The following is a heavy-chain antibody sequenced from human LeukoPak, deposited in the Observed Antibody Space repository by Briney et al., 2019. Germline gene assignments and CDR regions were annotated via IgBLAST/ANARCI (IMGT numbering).Heavy chain of an antibody. J-gene: IGHJ4*02. V-gene: IGHV3-23*01. CDR3: AKARIIGVGWAQFDS. Sequence: GGSLRLSCATSGFTFSQFGMTWVRQPPGKGLEWVASFDGNAHGTYFADSVKGRCTISSDNSKNTVYLQMNSLRADDTAIYYCAKARIIGVGWAQFDSWGQGSLVTVAS. CDR1: GFTFSQFG. CDR2: FDGNAHGT. D-gene: IGHD2-21*01.